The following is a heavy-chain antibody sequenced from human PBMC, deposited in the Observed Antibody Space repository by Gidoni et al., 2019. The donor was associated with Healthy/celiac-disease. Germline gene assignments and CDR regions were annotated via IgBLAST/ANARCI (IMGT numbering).Heavy chain of an antibody. CDR2: ISYDGSNK. CDR1: GFTFSSYG. D-gene: IGHD2-15*01. J-gene: IGHJ4*02. V-gene: IGHV3-30*18. CDR3: AKESVVAPSYYFDY. Sequence: QVQLVESGGGVVQPGRSLRLSCAASGFTFSSYGMHWVRQAPGKGLEWVAVISYDGSNKYYADSVKGRFTISRDNSKNTLYLQMNSLRAEDTAVYYCAKESVVAPSYYFDYWGQGTLVTVSS.